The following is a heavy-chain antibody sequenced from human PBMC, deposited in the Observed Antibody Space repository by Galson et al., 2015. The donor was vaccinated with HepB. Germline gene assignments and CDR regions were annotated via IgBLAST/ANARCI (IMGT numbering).Heavy chain of an antibody. D-gene: IGHD4-17*01. CDR2: ISSSSSYT. CDR1: GFTFSDYY. CDR3: ARDIWIGFTVTGAFDI. V-gene: IGHV3-11*06. J-gene: IGHJ3*02. Sequence: SLRLSCAASGFTFSDYYMSWIRQAPGKGLEWVSYISSSSSYTNYADSVKGRFTISRDNAKNSLYLQMNSLRAEDTAVYYCARDIWIGFTVTGAFDIWGQGTMVTVSS.